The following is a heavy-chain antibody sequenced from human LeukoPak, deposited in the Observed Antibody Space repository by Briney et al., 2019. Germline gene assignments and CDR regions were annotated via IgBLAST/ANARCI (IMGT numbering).Heavy chain of an antibody. CDR1: GFTFGAYN. CDR2: VCSSSSYI. D-gene: IGHD3-3*01. CDR3: ARDLKSCDFWRGTGAFDI. V-gene: IGHV3-21*01. Sequence: GGSLRLSCTASGFTFGAYNVNWVRQAPGKGLEWVSFVCSSSSYIYYADSVKGRFTISRANAKNSLYLQMNSLRVEDTAVYYCARDLKSCDFWRGTGAFDIWGRGTMVTVSS. J-gene: IGHJ3*02.